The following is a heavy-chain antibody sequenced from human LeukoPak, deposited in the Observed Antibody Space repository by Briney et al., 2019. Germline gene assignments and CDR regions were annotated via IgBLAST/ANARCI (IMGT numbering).Heavy chain of an antibody. D-gene: IGHD3-3*01. CDR2: IYPGDSDT. V-gene: IGHV5-51*01. Sequence: GESLKISCKGSGYSFTSYWIGWVRQMPGKGLEWMGIIYPGDSDTRYSPSFQGQVTISADKSISTAYLQWSSLKASDTAMYYCARQELSEIYDVWSGYRANWFDPWGQGTLVTVSS. CDR3: ARQELSEIYDVWSGYRANWFDP. J-gene: IGHJ5*02. CDR1: GYSFTSYW.